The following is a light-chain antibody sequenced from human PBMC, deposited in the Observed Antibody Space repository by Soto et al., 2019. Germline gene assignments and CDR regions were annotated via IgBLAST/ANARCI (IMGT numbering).Light chain of an antibody. J-gene: IGKJ1*01. CDR1: QTVGASY. Sequence: EIVLTQSPDTLSLSPGDRATVSCRASQTVGASYVAWYQHRPGQAPKFLMYGASTSATGIPGRFSGSGSGTEFTLTIDSLEPEDFGLYYCQQYGRSPWTFDQGTKVEIK. V-gene: IGKV3-20*01. CDR2: GAS. CDR3: QQYGRSPWT.